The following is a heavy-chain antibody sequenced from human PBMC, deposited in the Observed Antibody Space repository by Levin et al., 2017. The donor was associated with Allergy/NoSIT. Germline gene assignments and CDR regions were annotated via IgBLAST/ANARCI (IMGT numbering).Heavy chain of an antibody. D-gene: IGHD2-15*01. CDR2: IIPILGTA. CDR3: SRDSVRETPYLIHMDV. CDR1: ADTFKTSG. V-gene: IGHV1-69*13. J-gene: IGHJ6*02. Sequence: AASVKVSCKTSADTFKTSGFSWVRLARGQRLEWMGGIIPILGTANYAKKFQERLTITADESIETIYMDLSRLTSEDTAIYFCSRDSVRETPYLIHMDVWGQGTVVAVS.